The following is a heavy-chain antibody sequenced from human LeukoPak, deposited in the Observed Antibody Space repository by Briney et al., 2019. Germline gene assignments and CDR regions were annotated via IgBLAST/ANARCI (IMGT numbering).Heavy chain of an antibody. CDR1: GGSISSSSYY. CDR3: ARGPRYYRYNWFDP. V-gene: IGHV4-39*07. J-gene: IGHJ5*02. D-gene: IGHD3-10*01. CDR2: IYYSGST. Sequence: SETLSLTCTVSGGSISSSSYYWGWIRQPPGKGLEWIGSIYYSGSTYYNPSLKSRVTISVDTSKNQFSLKLSSVTAADTAVYYCARGPRYYRYNWFDPWGQGTLVTVSS.